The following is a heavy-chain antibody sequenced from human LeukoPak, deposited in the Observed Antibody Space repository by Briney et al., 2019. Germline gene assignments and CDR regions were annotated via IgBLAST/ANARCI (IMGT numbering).Heavy chain of an antibody. CDR1: GGSIGSGCYY. CDR2: IYSSGST. J-gene: IGHJ4*02. CDR3: ARRKRGFDY. Sequence: PSETLSLTCTVSGGSIGSGCYYWSWIRQPAGKGLEWIGRIYSSGSTNNNPSLKSRATISVDTSKNQFSPKLSSVTAADTAVYCCARRKRGFDYWGQGTLVTVSS. D-gene: IGHD1-14*01. V-gene: IGHV4-61*02.